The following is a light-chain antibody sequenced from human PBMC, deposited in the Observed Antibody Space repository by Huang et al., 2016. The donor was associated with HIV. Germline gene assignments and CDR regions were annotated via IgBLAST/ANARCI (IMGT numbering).Light chain of an antibody. CDR2: DAS. J-gene: IGKJ3*01. Sequence: DIKMTQSPSSLSAFVGDRATITCQASQHITNYLNVYQQKPGQAPWLLIFDASNLKPCVPSRFTGRVYGTDFPFTINGLQPEDIGTYYCQQYHSPYISFGPGTKVHI. V-gene: IGKV1-33*01. CDR1: QHITNY. CDR3: QQYHSPYIS.